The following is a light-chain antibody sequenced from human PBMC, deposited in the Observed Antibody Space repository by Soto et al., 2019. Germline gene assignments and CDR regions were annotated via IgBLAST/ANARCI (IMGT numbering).Light chain of an antibody. V-gene: IGLV3-21*02. CDR1: NSGRKS. CDR3: QPWASNSDHVV. J-gene: IGLJ2*01. Sequence: SSELTQPPSVSGAPGQTARITCTGSNSGRKSVHWYQQKPGQAPEVVVYEDRDRPSGIPERFSGSNSGNTATLTISRVEVGDEADYYCQPWASNSDHVVFGGGTKLTVL. CDR2: EDR.